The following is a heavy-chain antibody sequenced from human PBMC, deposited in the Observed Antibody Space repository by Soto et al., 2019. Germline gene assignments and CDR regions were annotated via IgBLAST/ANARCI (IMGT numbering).Heavy chain of an antibody. CDR2: ISAYNGNT. D-gene: IGHD2-2*02. V-gene: IGHV1-18*01. CDR3: ARFTNTYCSSTSCYTHHRGAGYGIDV. Sequence: QVQLVQSGAEVKKPGASVKVSCKASGYTFTSYGISWVRQAPGQGLEWMGWISAYNGNTNYAQKLQGRVTMTTVTSTSTAYMELRSRRSDDTAVYYCARFTNTYCSSTSCYTHHRGAGYGIDVWGQGTTVTVSS. CDR1: GYTFTSYG. J-gene: IGHJ6*02.